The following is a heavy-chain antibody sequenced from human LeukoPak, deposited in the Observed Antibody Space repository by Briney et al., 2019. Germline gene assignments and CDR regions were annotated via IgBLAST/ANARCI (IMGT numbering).Heavy chain of an antibody. D-gene: IGHD3-10*01. CDR2: THYRSRWYN. Sequence: SQTLSLTCAISGDSVSSNSAAWHWIRQSPSRGLEWLGRTHYRSRWYNDYAVSVKSRVTINSDTSKNQFSLQLNSVTPEDTAAYYCARVGSESAYGMDVWGQGTTVTVSS. CDR1: GDSVSSNSAA. J-gene: IGHJ6*02. CDR3: ARVGSESAYGMDV. V-gene: IGHV6-1*01.